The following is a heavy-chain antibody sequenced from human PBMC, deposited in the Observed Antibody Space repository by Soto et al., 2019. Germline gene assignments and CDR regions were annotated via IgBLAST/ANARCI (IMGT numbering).Heavy chain of an antibody. D-gene: IGHD4-17*01. J-gene: IGHJ4*02. Sequence: GGSLRLSCAASGFTFSNYGMHWVHQAPGKGLEWVAVIWYDGSNKYYGDSVKGRFTISRDNSKNTLYLQMNSLRGEDMAVYYCARDRDPMTTVTEIGCWGQGTLVTVSS. CDR3: ARDRDPMTTVTEIGC. V-gene: IGHV3-33*01. CDR1: GFTFSNYG. CDR2: IWYDGSNK.